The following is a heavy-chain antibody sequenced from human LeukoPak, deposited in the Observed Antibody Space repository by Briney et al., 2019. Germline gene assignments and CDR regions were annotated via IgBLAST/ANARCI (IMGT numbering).Heavy chain of an antibody. D-gene: IGHD6-19*01. CDR3: ARDEQWLAQD. V-gene: IGHV3-73*01. J-gene: IGHJ4*02. Sequence: GGSLRLSCAASGFTFGGSAMHWVRQASGKGLEWVGRIRSKANSYATAYAASVKGRFTISRDDSKNTAYLQMNSLRAEDTAVYYCARDEQWLAQDWGQGTLVTVSS. CDR2: IRSKANSYAT. CDR1: GFTFGGSA.